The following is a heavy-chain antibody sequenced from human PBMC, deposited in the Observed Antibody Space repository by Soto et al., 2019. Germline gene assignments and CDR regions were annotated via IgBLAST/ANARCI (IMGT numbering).Heavy chain of an antibody. CDR1: GGSISSGGYS. CDR3: GRESYDSRGGLNWFVP. D-gene: IGHD3-22*01. CDR2: IYHSGST. J-gene: IGHJ5*02. V-gene: IGHV4-30-2*01. Sequence: SETLSLTCAVSGGSISSGGYSWSWIRQPPGKGLEWIGYIYHSGSTYYNPSLKSRVTISVDRSKNQFSLKLSSVTAADTAVYYCGRESYDSRGGLNWFVPWSQGPPVTVS.